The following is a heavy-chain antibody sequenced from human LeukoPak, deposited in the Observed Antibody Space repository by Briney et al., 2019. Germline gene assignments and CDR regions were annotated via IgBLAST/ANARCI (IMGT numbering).Heavy chain of an antibody. CDR3: AKYDYGAPDAFDF. CDR1: GFTFSSYA. CDR2: ISSGGGST. Sequence: GGSLRLSCAASGFTFSSYAMSWVRQAPGKGLEWVSAISSGGGSTYSADSVKGRFTISRDNSKNTLYLQMNSLRAEDTAVYYYAKYDYGAPDAFDFWGQGTMVTVSS. V-gene: IGHV3-23*01. J-gene: IGHJ3*01. D-gene: IGHD4-17*01.